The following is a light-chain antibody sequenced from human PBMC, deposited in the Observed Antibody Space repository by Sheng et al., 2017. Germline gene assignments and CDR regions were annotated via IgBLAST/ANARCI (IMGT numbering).Light chain of an antibody. CDR3: QQYNTHLYS. CDR2: KAS. Sequence: DIQMTQSPSTLSASVGDRVTITCRASQSISNWLAWYQQKPGKVPKLLIYKASSLESGVPSRFSGSGSGTEFTLTISSLQPDDFAIYYCQQYNTHLYSFGQGTK. CDR1: QSISNW. V-gene: IGKV1-5*03. J-gene: IGKJ2*03.